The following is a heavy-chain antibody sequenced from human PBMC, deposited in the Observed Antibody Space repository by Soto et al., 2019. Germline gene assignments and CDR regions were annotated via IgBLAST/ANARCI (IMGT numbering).Heavy chain of an antibody. Sequence: ETRSPNCTVSGGSVSGWSYFWRWVRQPPGKGLEGIGHFYYRGSTKYNASLKIRVTILEDTSKTQFSLKLNSVTAADTALYYCAREGRMGTFDYWGQGALVTVSS. CDR2: FYYRGST. V-gene: IGHV4-61*01. J-gene: IGHJ4*02. D-gene: IGHD1-1*01. CDR3: AREGRMGTFDY. CDR1: GGSVSGWSYF.